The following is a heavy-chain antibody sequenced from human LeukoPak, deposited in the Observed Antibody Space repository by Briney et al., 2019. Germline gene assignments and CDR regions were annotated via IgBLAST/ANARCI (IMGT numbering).Heavy chain of an antibody. J-gene: IGHJ4*02. CDR1: GFTFSDYY. Sequence: PGGSLRLSCAASGFTFSDYYMSWIRQAPGKGLEWVSYISSSGSTIYYADSVKGRFTISRDNAKNSLYLQMNSLRAEDTAVYYCARVGSMVRGVIITGHFDYWGQGTLVTVSS. CDR2: ISSSGSTI. D-gene: IGHD3-10*01. CDR3: ARVGSMVRGVIITGHFDY. V-gene: IGHV3-11*01.